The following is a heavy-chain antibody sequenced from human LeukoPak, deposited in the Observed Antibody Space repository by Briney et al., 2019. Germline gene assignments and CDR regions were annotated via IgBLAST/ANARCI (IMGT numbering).Heavy chain of an antibody. CDR1: GFTFSSYA. J-gene: IGHJ4*02. CDR2: IHPNGGTT. V-gene: IGHV3-23*01. CDR3: VKRGYNYDKGSFDY. Sequence: GGSLRLSCAASGFTFSSYALSWVRQAPGKGPEWVSSIHPNGGTTYYADSVKGRFSISRDNSKNTLYLHMNTLRAEDTAVYYCVKRGYNYDKGSFDYWGQGTLVTVSS. D-gene: IGHD5-18*01.